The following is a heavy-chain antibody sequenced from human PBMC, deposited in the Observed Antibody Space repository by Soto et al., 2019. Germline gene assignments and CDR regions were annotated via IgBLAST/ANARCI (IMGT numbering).Heavy chain of an antibody. CDR3: ARDRRAGYKRYFEF. CDR2: ISFSGAT. Sequence: PSETLSLTCTVSGGSITSYHWSWIRQTPGKGLPCIRSISFSGATYSNPSLKGRAALSVDTSENHLSLTLNSVTSADTAVYFCARDRRAGYKRYFEFCDKGNQVTVSS. CDR1: GGSITSYH. V-gene: IGHV4-59*01. D-gene: IGHD5-12*01. J-gene: IGHJ4*02.